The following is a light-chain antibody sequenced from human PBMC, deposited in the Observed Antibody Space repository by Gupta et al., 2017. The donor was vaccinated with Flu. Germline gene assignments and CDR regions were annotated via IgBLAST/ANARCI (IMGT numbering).Light chain of an antibody. V-gene: IGKV1-5*03. CDR1: QGINDG. Sequence: ALSASVGDRVTITCRASQGINDGLAWYQHKPGKVPKLLIYRVSNLESGVPSRFSASGSGTEFTLTISDLQPDDFATYYCQQYNYYYTWTFGPGTRVEV. CDR2: RVS. CDR3: QQYNYYYTWT. J-gene: IGKJ1*01.